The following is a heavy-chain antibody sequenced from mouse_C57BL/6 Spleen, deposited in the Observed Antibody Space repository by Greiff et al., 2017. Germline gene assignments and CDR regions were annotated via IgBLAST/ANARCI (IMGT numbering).Heavy chain of an antibody. D-gene: IGHD2-5*01. J-gene: IGHJ4*01. CDR3: ARGGDSNPYAMDY. CDR1: GYTFTSYW. CDR2: IDPSDSYT. Sequence: QVQLQQPGAELVKPGASVKLSCKASGYTFTSYWMQWVKQRPGQGLEWIGEIDPSDSYTNYNQKFKGKATLTVDTSSSTAYMQLSSLTSEDSAVYYCARGGDSNPYAMDYWGQGTSVTVSS. V-gene: IGHV1-50*01.